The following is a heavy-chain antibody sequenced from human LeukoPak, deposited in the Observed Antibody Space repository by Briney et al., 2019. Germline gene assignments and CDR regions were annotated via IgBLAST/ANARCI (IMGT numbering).Heavy chain of an antibody. V-gene: IGHV3-30*02. CDR3: AKDPLRYSSGWYALDY. Sequence: GGSLRLSCVASGFTFSSYGMHWVRQAPGKGLEWVAFIRYDGSNKYYADSVKGRFTISRDNSKNTLYLQMNSLRAEDTAVYYCAKDPLRYSSGWYALDYWGQGTLVTVSS. CDR1: GFTFSSYG. CDR2: IRYDGSNK. D-gene: IGHD6-19*01. J-gene: IGHJ4*02.